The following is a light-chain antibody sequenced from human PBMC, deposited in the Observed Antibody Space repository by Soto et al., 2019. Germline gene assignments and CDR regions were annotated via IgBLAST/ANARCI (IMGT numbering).Light chain of an antibody. CDR1: SSDVGYYNY. CDR3: CSYAGSNNFVL. CDR2: EGT. J-gene: IGLJ2*01. V-gene: IGLV2-8*01. Sequence: QSVLTQPPSASGSPGQSVTISCTGTSSDVGYYNYVSWYQQHPGKAPKLMIYEGTKRPSGVPDRFSGSKSGNTASLTVSGLQAEDEADYYCCSYAGSNNFVLFGGGTKLTVL.